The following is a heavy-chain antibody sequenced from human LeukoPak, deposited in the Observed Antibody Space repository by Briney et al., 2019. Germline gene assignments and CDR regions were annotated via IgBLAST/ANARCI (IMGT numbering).Heavy chain of an antibody. Sequence: GGSLRPSCAASEFTFSSYWMTWVRQAPGKGLEWVANIKQDGSEKYYVDSVKGRFTISRDNAKNSLYLQMNSLRAEDTAMYYCARGYLRHDCWGQGTLVTVSS. CDR3: ARGYLRHDC. V-gene: IGHV3-7*03. D-gene: IGHD1-26*01. CDR1: EFTFSSYW. CDR2: IKQDGSEK. J-gene: IGHJ4*02.